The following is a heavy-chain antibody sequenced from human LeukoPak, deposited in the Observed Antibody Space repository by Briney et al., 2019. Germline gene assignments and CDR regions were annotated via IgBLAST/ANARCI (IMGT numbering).Heavy chain of an antibody. CDR2: IHYSGTS. J-gene: IGHJ6*03. CDR3: ARTTEGGYTYDYFYYYYMDV. Sequence: SETLSLTCSVSGASISSSSYYWGWIRQPPGKGLEWIGSIHYSGTSYYNSSLKSRVTISVDTSNNQFSLKLSSVTAADTAVYYCARTTEGGYTYDYFYYYYMDVRGKGTTVTISS. D-gene: IGHD5-18*01. V-gene: IGHV4-39*07. CDR1: GASISSSSYY.